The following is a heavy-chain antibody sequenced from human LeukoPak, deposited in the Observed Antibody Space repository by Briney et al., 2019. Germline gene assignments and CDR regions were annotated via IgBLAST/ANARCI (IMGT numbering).Heavy chain of an antibody. CDR3: ARSGGAADESGNYYYYYMDV. V-gene: IGHV1-8*03. J-gene: IGHJ6*03. CDR1: GYTFTSYD. Sequence: AASVKVSCKASGYTFTSYDINWVRQATGQGLEWMGWMNPNSGNTGYAQKFQGRVTITRNTSISTAYMELSSLRSEDTAVYYCARSGGAADESGNYYYYYMDVWGKGTTVTVSS. D-gene: IGHD6-13*01. CDR2: MNPNSGNT.